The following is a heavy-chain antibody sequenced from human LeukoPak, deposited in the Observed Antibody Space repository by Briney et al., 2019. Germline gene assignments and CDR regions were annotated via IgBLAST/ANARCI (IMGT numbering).Heavy chain of an antibody. CDR1: GFTFTSYA. V-gene: IGHV3-23*01. J-gene: IGHJ4*02. D-gene: IGHD1-26*01. Sequence: GGSLRLSCAASGFTFTSYAMNWVRQAPGKGLEWVSFISGSGDITYYADSVKGGFTISRDNSKNTLYLQMKSLRAEDTALYYCAKSRGESRGASNYWGQGTLVTVSS. CDR3: AKSRGESRGASNY. CDR2: ISGSGDIT.